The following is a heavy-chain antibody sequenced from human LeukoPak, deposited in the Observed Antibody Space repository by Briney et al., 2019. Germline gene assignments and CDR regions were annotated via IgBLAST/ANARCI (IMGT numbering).Heavy chain of an antibody. CDR2: INPNSGGT. CDR3: ARDLARIAAAGRDY. D-gene: IGHD6-13*01. V-gene: IGHV1-2*06. Sequence: ASVKVSCKAPGYTFTGYYMHWVRQAPGQGLEWMGRINPNSGGTNYAQKFQGRVTMTRDTSISTAYMELSRLRSDDTAVYYCARDLARIAAAGRDYWGQGTLVTVSS. J-gene: IGHJ4*02. CDR1: GYTFTGYY.